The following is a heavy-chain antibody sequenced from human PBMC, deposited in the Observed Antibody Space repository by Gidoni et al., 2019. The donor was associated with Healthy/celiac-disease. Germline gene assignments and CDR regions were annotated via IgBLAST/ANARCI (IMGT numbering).Heavy chain of an antibody. J-gene: IGHJ6*02. CDR3: AREGLGPYYYYGMDV. D-gene: IGHD6-19*01. Sequence: VQLQESGPGLVKPSQTLSLTCTVSVGSISSGDYYWSWIRQPPGKGLEWIGYIYYSGSTYYNPSLKSRVTISVDTSKNQFSLKLSSVTAADTAVYYCAREGLGPYYYYGMDVWGQGTTVTVSS. V-gene: IGHV4-30-4*01. CDR2: IYYSGST. CDR1: VGSISSGDYY.